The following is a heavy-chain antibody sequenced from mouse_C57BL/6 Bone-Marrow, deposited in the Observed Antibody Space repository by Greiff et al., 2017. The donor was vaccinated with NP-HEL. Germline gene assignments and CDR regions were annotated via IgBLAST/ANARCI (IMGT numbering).Heavy chain of an antibody. CDR1: GFTFSSYG. Sequence: EVQVVESGGDLVKPGGSLKLSCAASGFTFSSYGMSWVRQTPDKRLEWVATISSGGSYTYYPDSVKGRFTISRDNAKNTLYLQMSSLKSEDTAMYYCARQGLLRSFWYFDVWGTGTTVTVSS. D-gene: IGHD1-1*01. CDR3: ARQGLLRSFWYFDV. J-gene: IGHJ1*03. CDR2: ISSGGSYT. V-gene: IGHV5-6*01.